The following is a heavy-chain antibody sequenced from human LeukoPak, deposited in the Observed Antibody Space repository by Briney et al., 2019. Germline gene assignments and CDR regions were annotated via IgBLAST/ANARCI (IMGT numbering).Heavy chain of an antibody. CDR3: AVGQGYFRH. J-gene: IGHJ1*01. V-gene: IGHV3-66*01. CDR1: GFTVSTNY. CDR2: IYSDGSR. Sequence: GGSLRLSCAASGFTVSTNYMSWVRQAPGKGLEWVSVIYSDGSRSYADSVKGRFSISRDNSKNTLHLQMNSLRAEDTAVYYCAVGQGYFRHWGQGTLVTVSS.